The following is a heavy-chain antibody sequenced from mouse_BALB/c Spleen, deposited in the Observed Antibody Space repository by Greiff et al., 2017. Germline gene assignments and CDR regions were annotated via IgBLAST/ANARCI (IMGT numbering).Heavy chain of an antibody. Sequence: EVQLVESGGGLVQPGGSRKLSCAASGFTFSSFGMHWVRQAPEKGLEWVAYISSGSSTIYYADTVKGRFTISRDNPKNTLFLQTTSLRSEDTAMYYCARWGDAFDYWGQGTTLTVSS. CDR1: GFTFSSFG. J-gene: IGHJ2*01. CDR2: ISSGSSTI. D-gene: IGHD3-3*01. CDR3: ARWGDAFDY. V-gene: IGHV5-17*02.